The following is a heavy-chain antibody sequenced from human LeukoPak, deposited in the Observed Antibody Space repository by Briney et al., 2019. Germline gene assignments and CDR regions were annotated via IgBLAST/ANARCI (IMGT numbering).Heavy chain of an antibody. D-gene: IGHD3-16*01. CDR1: GCTFTDYY. CDR3: ATSYGLYYYYGMDV. Sequence: GASVKVSCKASGCTFTDYYMHWVRQAPGQGLEWTGWINTKSGGTNYAQKFQGRATMTRDTSISTAYMELSRLRSDDTAVYYCATSYGLYYYYGMDVWGQGTTVTVSS. J-gene: IGHJ6*02. CDR2: INTKSGGT. V-gene: IGHV1-2*02.